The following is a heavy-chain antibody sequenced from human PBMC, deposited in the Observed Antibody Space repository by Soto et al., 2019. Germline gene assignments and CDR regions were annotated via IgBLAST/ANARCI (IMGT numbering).Heavy chain of an antibody. Sequence: QDQLVQSGAEVKKPGASVTVSCKASGYSFTNYGVTWVRQAPGQGLEWMGWISAFNGNTHYAQNLQGRVTMTTAASTSTADMELRSLRSDDTAVYYCARDRGVAPPVAGNTHYYYYMDVWCKGTTVTVSS. CDR1: GYSFTNYG. D-gene: IGHD6-19*01. J-gene: IGHJ6*03. CDR2: ISAFNGNT. V-gene: IGHV1-18*01. CDR3: ARDRGVAPPVAGNTHYYYYMDV.